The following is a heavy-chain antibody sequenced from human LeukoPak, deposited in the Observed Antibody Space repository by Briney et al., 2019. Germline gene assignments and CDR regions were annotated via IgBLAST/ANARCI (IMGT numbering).Heavy chain of an antibody. CDR3: ARDKGGMVPFDY. J-gene: IGHJ4*02. D-gene: IGHD3-10*01. V-gene: IGHV3-7*01. CDR2: IKQGGSEK. Sequence: GGSLRLSCAASGFTFDDYGMSWVRQAPGKGLEWVANIKQGGSEKNYVDSVKGRFTIARDDAKNSLYLQMNSLRAEDTAVYFCARDKGGMVPFDYWGQGTLVTVSS. CDR1: GFTFDDYG.